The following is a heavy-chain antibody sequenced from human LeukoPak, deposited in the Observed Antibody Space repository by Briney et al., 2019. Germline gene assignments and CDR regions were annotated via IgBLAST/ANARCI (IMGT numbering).Heavy chain of an antibody. Sequence: GGSLRLSCVASGFTFSSYSMNWVRQAPGKGLEWVSSISSSSNYIHYADSVKGRFTISRDNAKNSLYLQMNSLRAEDTAVYYCARDGTKYDYWGQGTLVGVSS. CDR2: ISSSSNYI. J-gene: IGHJ4*02. CDR3: ARDGTKYDY. CDR1: GFTFSSYS. D-gene: IGHD1-26*01. V-gene: IGHV3-21*01.